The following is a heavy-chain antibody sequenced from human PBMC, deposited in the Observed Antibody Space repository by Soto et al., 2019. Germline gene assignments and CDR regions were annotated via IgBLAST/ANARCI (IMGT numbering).Heavy chain of an antibody. CDR3: ARRWGGSVEY. J-gene: IGHJ4*02. CDR1: GGYISSYY. D-gene: IGHD3-16*01. CDR2: IYYSGST. Sequence: QVQLQESGPGLVKPSETLSLTCSVSGGYISSYYWSWIRQPPGKGLEWIGYIYYSGSTNYNPSLKSRVTISVDTSKNQFSLKLSSVTAADKAVYYCARRWGGSVEYWGQGTLVTVSS. V-gene: IGHV4-59*08.